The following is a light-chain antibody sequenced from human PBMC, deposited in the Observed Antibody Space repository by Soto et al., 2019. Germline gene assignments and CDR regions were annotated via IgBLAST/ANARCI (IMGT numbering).Light chain of an antibody. CDR3: SSYAGSNNHVV. V-gene: IGLV2-8*01. CDR2: EVS. J-gene: IGLJ2*01. CDR1: SSDVGGYNY. Sequence: ALTQPPSASGSPGQSVTISCTGTSSDVGGYNYVSWYQQHPGKAPKFMIYEVSKRPSGVPDRFSGSKSGNTASLTVSGLQAEDEADYYCSSYAGSNNHVVFGGGTKVTVL.